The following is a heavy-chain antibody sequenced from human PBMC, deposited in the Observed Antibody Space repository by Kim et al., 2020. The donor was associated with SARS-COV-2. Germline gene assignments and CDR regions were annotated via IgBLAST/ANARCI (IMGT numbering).Heavy chain of an antibody. CDR3: ARLKMTLGYCSGGSCYSEDYYYYGMDV. V-gene: IGHV3-48*02. Sequence: GGSLRLSCAASGFTFSSYSMNWVRQAPGKGLEWVSYISSSSSTIYYADSVKGRFTISRDNAKNSLYLQMNSLRDEDTAVYYCARLKMTLGYCSGGSCYSEDYYYYGMDVWGQGTTVTVSS. J-gene: IGHJ6*02. CDR2: ISSSSSTI. D-gene: IGHD2-15*01. CDR1: GFTFSSYS.